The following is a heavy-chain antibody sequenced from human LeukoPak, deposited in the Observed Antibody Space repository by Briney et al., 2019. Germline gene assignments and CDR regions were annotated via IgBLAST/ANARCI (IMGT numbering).Heavy chain of an antibody. V-gene: IGHV4-30-2*01. CDR1: GGSISSGGYY. CDR2: IYHSGST. Sequence: SETLSLTCTVSGGSISSGGYYWSWIRQPPGKGLEWIGYIYHSGSTYYNPSLKSRVTISVDRSKNQFSLKLSSVTAADTAVYYCARTYGDYGRCFDYWGQGTLVTVSS. CDR3: ARTYGDYGRCFDY. D-gene: IGHD4-17*01. J-gene: IGHJ4*02.